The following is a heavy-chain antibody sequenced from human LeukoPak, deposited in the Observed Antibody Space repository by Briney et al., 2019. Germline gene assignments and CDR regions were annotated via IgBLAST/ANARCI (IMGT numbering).Heavy chain of an antibody. CDR2: INHSGST. J-gene: IGHJ4*02. Sequence: SETLSLTCAVYGGSFSGYYWSWIRQPPGKGLEWIGEINHSGSTNYNPSLKSRVTISVDTSKNQFSLKLSSVTAADTAVYYCARFSDGYSLGGYYFDYWGQGTLATVSS. CDR3: ARFSDGYSLGGYYFDY. D-gene: IGHD5-24*01. CDR1: GGSFSGYY. V-gene: IGHV4-34*01.